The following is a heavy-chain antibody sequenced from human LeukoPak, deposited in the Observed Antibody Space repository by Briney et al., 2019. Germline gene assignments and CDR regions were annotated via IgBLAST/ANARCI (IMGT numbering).Heavy chain of an antibody. D-gene: IGHD3-10*01. J-gene: IGHJ4*02. V-gene: IGHV3-21*01. Sequence: GGSLRLSCAASGFTFSSYRMNWVRQAPGKGLDWVSSISSSSSYIYYADSVKGRFTISRDNAKNSLYLQMNSLRAEDTAVYYCARIMGGYYGSGSYYPPPFFDYWGQGNLVTVSS. CDR2: ISSSSSYI. CDR1: GFTFSSYR. CDR3: ARIMGGYYGSGSYYPPPFFDY.